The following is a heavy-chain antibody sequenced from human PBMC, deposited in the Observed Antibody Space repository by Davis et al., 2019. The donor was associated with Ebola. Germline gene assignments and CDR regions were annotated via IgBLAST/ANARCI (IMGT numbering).Heavy chain of an antibody. V-gene: IGHV3-30*18. J-gene: IGHJ6*03. Sequence: PGGSLRLSCAASGFTFSSYGMHWVRQAPGKGLEWVAVISYDGSNKYYADSVKGRFTISRDNSKNSLFVQMNSLRGEDTAVYYCAKDGAVAGTNYYYYMDVWGKGTTVTVSS. CDR1: GFTFSSYG. CDR3: AKDGAVAGTNYYYYMDV. CDR2: ISYDGSNK. D-gene: IGHD6-13*01.